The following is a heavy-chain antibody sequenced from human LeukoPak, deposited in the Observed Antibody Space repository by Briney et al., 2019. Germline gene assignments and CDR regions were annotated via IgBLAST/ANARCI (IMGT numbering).Heavy chain of an antibody. V-gene: IGHV3-74*01. J-gene: IGHJ5*02. Sequence: GGSLRLSCAASGFTFSSYWMHWVRQAPGKGLVWVSRINSDGSSTSYADSVKGRFTISRDNAKNTLYLQMSSLRAEDTAVYYCARDAYDILTGYSWFDPWGQGTLVTVSS. CDR1: GFTFSSYW. CDR2: INSDGSST. CDR3: ARDAYDILTGYSWFDP. D-gene: IGHD3-9*01.